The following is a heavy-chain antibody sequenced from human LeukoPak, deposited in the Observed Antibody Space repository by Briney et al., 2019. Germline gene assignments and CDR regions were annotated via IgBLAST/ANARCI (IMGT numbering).Heavy chain of an antibody. CDR1: GFTFSSYG. J-gene: IGHJ5*02. CDR3: ARGAAAARGS. D-gene: IGHD6-13*01. V-gene: IGHV3-30*03. CDR2: ISYDGSNK. Sequence: GRSLRLSCAASGFTFSSYGMHWVRQAPGKGLEWVAVISYDGSNKYYADSVKGRFTISRDNSKNTLHLQMNSLRAEDTAVYYCARGAAAARGSWGQGTLVTVSS.